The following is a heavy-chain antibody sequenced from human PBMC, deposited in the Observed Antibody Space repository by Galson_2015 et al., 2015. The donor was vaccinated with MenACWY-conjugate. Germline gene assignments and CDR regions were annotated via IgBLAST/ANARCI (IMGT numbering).Heavy chain of an antibody. CDR3: ARGNYYDSNAYYFGHSDY. Sequence: ETLSLTCAVYGGSFSGYYWSWIRQPPGKGLEWIGQISHSGRTYYNPSLRRRATISLETSKNQFSLKLSSATAADTAVYYCARGNYYDSNAYYFGHSDYWGQGTLVTVSS. J-gene: IGHJ4*02. D-gene: IGHD3-22*01. V-gene: IGHV4-34*01. CDR1: GGSFSGYY. CDR2: ISHSGRT.